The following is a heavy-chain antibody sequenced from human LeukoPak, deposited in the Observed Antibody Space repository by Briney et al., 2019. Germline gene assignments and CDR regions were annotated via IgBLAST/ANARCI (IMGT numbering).Heavy chain of an antibody. Sequence: PSETLSLTCVVYGGSFNDYYWSWIRQPPGEGLEWIVEIVHGGNTYYNPSLKSRVTISVDKSKNQFSLKLNSVTAADTAVYYCARGPGYTSSWYRDWGQGTLVTVSS. CDR1: GGSFNDYY. CDR3: ARGPGYTSSWYRD. J-gene: IGHJ4*02. D-gene: IGHD6-13*01. V-gene: IGHV4-34*12. CDR2: IVHGGNT.